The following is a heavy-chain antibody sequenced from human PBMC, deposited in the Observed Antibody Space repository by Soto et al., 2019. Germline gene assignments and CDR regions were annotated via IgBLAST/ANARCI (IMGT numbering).Heavy chain of an antibody. D-gene: IGHD2-15*01. V-gene: IGHV3-33*01. CDR3: ARGGFDCSGGSCYPPGY. J-gene: IGHJ4*02. Sequence: PGGSLRLSCAASGFTFSSYGMHWVRQAPGKGLEWVAVIWYDGSNKYYADSMKGRFTISRDNSKNTLYLQMNSLRAEDTAVYYCARGGFDCSGGSCYPPGYWGQGTLVTVSS. CDR2: IWYDGSNK. CDR1: GFTFSSYG.